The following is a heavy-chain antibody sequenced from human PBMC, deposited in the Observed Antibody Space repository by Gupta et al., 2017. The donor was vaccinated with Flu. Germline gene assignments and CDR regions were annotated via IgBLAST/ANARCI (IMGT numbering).Heavy chain of an antibody. V-gene: IGHV3-7*01. CDR1: GFTFSSYW. CDR2: IKQDGSEK. Sequence: EVQLVESGGGLVQPGGSLRLSCAASGFTFSSYWMSWVRQAPGKGLEWVANIKQDGSEKYYVDSVKGRFTISRDNAKNSLYLQMNSLRAEDTAVYYCARERHEPTPDISSGWDTAPYYFDYWGQGTLVTVSS. CDR3: ARERHEPTPDISSGWDTAPYYFDY. D-gene: IGHD6-19*01. J-gene: IGHJ4*02.